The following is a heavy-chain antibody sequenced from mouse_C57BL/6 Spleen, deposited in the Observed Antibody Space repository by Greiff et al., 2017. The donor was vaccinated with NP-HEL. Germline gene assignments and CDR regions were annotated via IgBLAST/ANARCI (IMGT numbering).Heavy chain of an antibody. CDR3: ARGGVTTVGNYAMDY. D-gene: IGHD1-1*01. J-gene: IGHJ4*01. CDR2: IYPGDGDT. V-gene: IGHV1-80*01. CDR1: GYAFSSYW. Sequence: QVQLQQSGAELVKPGASVKISCKASGYAFSSYWMNWVKQRPGKGLEWIGQIYPGDGDTNYNGKFKGKATLTADKSSSTAYMQLSSLTSEDSAVYFCARGGVTTVGNYAMDYWGQGTSVTVSS.